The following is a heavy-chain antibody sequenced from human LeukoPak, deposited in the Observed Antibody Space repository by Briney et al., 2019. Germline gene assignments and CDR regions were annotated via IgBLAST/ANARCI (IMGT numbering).Heavy chain of an antibody. CDR3: GRSIGLPGGGLDV. CDR1: GCTFIDYK. J-gene: IGHJ6*02. D-gene: IGHD4-23*01. V-gene: IGHV3-11*01. CDR2: ITNGGSTI. Sequence: SVTVSCPSSGCTFIDYKMNWVRQAPGKGLEGVSYITNGGSTIHHADSVKGRFTISRDNAKKTMYLQMNSLRGEDTAVYYCGRSIGLPGGGLDVGGQGTAVTVSS.